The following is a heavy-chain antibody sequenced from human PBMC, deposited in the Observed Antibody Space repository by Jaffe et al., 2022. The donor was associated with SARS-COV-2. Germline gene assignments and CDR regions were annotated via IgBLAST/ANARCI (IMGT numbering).Heavy chain of an antibody. V-gene: IGHV3-21*01. J-gene: IGHJ6*02. Sequence: EVQLVESGGGLVKPGGSLRLSCAASGFTFSSYSMNWVRQAPGKGLEWVSSISSSSSYIYYADSVKGRFTISRDNAKNSLYLQMNSLRAEDTAVYYCARDKGYGDSIFGFDYYYGMDVWGQGTTVTVSS. CDR2: ISSSSSYI. CDR3: ARDKGYGDSIFGFDYYYGMDV. D-gene: IGHD4-17*01. CDR1: GFTFSSYS.